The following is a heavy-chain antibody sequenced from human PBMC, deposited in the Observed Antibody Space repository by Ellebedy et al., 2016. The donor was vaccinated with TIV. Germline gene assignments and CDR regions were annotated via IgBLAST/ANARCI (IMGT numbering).Heavy chain of an antibody. CDR3: AKEAPLGGYYGMDV. CDR2: ISGSGGST. J-gene: IGHJ6*02. D-gene: IGHD3-16*01. V-gene: IGHV3-23*01. CDR1: GFTFSSYA. Sequence: GESLKISXAASGFTFSSYAMSWVRQAPGKGLEWVSAISGSGGSTYYADSVKGRFTISRDNSKNTLYLQMNSLRAEDTAVYYCAKEAPLGGYYGMDVWGQGTTVTVSS.